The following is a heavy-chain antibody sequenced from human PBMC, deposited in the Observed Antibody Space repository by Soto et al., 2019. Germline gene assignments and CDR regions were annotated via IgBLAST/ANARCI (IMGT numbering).Heavy chain of an antibody. CDR1: GFTFRNYA. CDR3: VKEKLYSNYEYYFDY. Sequence: VQLVESGGGLVQPGRSLRLSCAASGFTFRNYAMHWVRRAPGKGLVWVSGISWHSGTIGYADSVRGRFTSSRDNAKNSLYLQMNSLRPEDTALYYCVKEKLYSNYEYYFDYWGQGTLVTVSS. V-gene: IGHV3-9*01. J-gene: IGHJ4*02. CDR2: ISWHSGTI. D-gene: IGHD4-4*01.